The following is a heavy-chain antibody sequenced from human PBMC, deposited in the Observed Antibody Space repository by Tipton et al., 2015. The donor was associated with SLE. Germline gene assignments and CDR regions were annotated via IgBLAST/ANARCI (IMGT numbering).Heavy chain of an antibody. D-gene: IGHD1-26*01. V-gene: IGHV4-34*01. CDR3: ARGDGSYPAY. CDR1: GGSFSGYY. J-gene: IGHJ4*02. CDR2: INHSGST. Sequence: TLSLTCAVYGGSFSGYYWSWIRQPPGKGLEWIGEINHSGSTNYNPSLKSRVTISVDTSKNQFSLKLSSVTAADTAVYYCARGDGSYPAYWGQGTLVTVSS.